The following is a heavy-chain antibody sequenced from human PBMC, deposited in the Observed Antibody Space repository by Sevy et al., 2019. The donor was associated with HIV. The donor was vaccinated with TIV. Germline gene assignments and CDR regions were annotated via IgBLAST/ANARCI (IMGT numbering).Heavy chain of an antibody. CDR3: ARIRAGYSHGYYFDY. CDR1: GGSISRYY. CDR2: IYYSGST. D-gene: IGHD5-18*01. J-gene: IGHJ4*02. Sequence: QSQTLSLTCTVSGGSISRYYWSWIRQPPGKGLEWIGYIYYSGSTNYNPSLKSRVTISVDTSKNQFSLKLSSVTAADTAVYYCARIRAGYSHGYYFDYWGQGTLVTVSS. V-gene: IGHV4-59*12.